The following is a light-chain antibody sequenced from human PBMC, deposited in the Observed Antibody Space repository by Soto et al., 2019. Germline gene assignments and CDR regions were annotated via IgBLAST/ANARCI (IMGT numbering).Light chain of an antibody. CDR3: QQYNVWPLT. V-gene: IGKV3-15*01. CDR1: QSVSRN. CDR2: VAS. Sequence: IVMTQSPATLSVSPGARATLSCRASQSVSRNLAWYQQKPGQTPKLLIYVASTRATGITARFSGSGSGTEFTLTISSLQSEDFAVYYCQQYNVWPLTFGGGTKVEFK. J-gene: IGKJ4*01.